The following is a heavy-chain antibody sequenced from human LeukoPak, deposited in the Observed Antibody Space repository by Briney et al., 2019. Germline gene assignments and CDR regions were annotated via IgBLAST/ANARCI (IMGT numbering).Heavy chain of an antibody. V-gene: IGHV3-7*03. D-gene: IGHD3-16*01. CDR3: AGGAGWLIDY. J-gene: IGHJ4*02. CDR1: GFSFGRHW. Sequence: GGSLRLSCAASGFSFGRHWMSWVRQAPGKGLEWVANIRQDGSEKNYVDSVKGRFTISRDNAKNSLFLQMDSLRAEDTAVYYCAGGAGWLIDYWGQGTLVTVSS. CDR2: IRQDGSEK.